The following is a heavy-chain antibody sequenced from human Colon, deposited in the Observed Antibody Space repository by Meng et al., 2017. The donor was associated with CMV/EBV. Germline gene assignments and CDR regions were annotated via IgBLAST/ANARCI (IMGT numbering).Heavy chain of an antibody. D-gene: IGHD1-26*01. CDR3: TRGVGLTDF. CDR2: IGTTGAST. CDR1: GFTFSAYE. J-gene: IGHJ3*01. Sequence: GESLKISCAASGFTFSAYEMNWVRQAPGKGLEWLSYIGTTGASTSHADSVKGRFTISRDNAKNSLYLQMDSLRDEDTAVYHCTRGVGLTDFWGPGTMVTVSS. V-gene: IGHV3-48*03.